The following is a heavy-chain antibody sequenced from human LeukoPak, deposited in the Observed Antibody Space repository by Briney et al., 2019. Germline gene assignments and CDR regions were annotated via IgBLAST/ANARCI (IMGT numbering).Heavy chain of an antibody. J-gene: IGHJ4*02. D-gene: IGHD5-24*01. CDR2: INYSGTT. Sequence: SETLSLTCAVSGGSISSSGYYWGWIRQPPGKGLEWIASINYSGTTYYNPSLKSRVTISEDRSKNQFSLKLSSVTAADTAVYYCARLRDGRWLLEYWGQGTLVTVSS. V-gene: IGHV4-39*01. CDR1: GGSISSSGYY. CDR3: ARLRDGRWLLEY.